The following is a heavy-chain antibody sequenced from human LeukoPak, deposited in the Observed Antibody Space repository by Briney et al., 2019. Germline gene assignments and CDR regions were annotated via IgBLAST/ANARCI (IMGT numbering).Heavy chain of an antibody. D-gene: IGHD6-19*01. CDR2: IYSGGST. J-gene: IGHJ3*02. Sequence: GGSLRLSCAASGFTVSSNYMSWVRQAPGKGLEWVSIIYSGGSTYYADSVKGRFTISRDNSKNTLYLQMNSLRAEDTAVYYCASDSSGWYAFDIWGQGTIVTVSS. CDR1: GFTVSSNY. V-gene: IGHV3-53*01. CDR3: ASDSSGWYAFDI.